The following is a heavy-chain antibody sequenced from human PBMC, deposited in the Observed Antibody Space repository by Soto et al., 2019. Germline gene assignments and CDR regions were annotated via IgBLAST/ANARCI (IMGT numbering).Heavy chain of an antibody. CDR3: ARDRRGWIQKAHGAFDL. V-gene: IGHV3-48*02. CDR1: GFTFSSYS. J-gene: IGHJ3*01. D-gene: IGHD5-18*01. CDR2: ISSSSSTI. Sequence: GGSLRLSCAASGFTFSSYSMNWVRQAPGKGLEWVSYISSSSSTIYYAGSVKGRFTISRDNAKNSLYLQMNSLRDEDTAVYYCARDRRGWIQKAHGAFDLWGQGTMVTVSS.